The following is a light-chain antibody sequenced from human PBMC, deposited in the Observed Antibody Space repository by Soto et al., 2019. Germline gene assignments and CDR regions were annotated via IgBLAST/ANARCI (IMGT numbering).Light chain of an antibody. CDR3: QQYDSSPLT. V-gene: IGKV3-20*01. CDR1: QSVSSNY. J-gene: IGKJ4*01. Sequence: EIVLTQSPGTLSLSPGERATLSCRASQSVSSNYLAWYQQKPGQPPKLLIYGASSIATGIPDRFSGSGSGTDFTLTISRVEPEDVAVYYCQQYDSSPLTFGGGTKVEIK. CDR2: GAS.